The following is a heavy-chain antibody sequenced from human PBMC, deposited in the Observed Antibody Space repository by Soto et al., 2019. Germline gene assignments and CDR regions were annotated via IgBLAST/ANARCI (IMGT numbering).Heavy chain of an antibody. V-gene: IGHV1-69*13. CDR3: ARDLRGYYDFWSGYYGPPGGDYYGMDV. Sequence: ASVKVSCKASGGTFGSYAISWVRQAPGQGLEWMGGIIPIFGTANYAQKFQGRVTITADESTSTAYMELSSLRSEDTAVYYCARDLRGYYDFWSGYYGPPGGDYYGMDVWGQGTTVTVSS. CDR2: IIPIFGTA. CDR1: GGTFGSYA. D-gene: IGHD3-3*01. J-gene: IGHJ6*02.